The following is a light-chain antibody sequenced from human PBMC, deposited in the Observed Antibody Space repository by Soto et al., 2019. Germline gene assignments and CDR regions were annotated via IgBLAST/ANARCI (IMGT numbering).Light chain of an antibody. CDR2: AAS. V-gene: IGKV1-27*01. J-gene: IGKJ5*01. CDR1: QGISNY. Sequence: DIQMTQSPSSLSASVGDRVTITCRASQGISNYLAWYQQKPGKAPKLLIYAASTLQSGLPSRFSGSGSGTDFPLTISRLQPEVVATYCCQKYNSAPGTFGQGTRVEIK. CDR3: QKYNSAPGT.